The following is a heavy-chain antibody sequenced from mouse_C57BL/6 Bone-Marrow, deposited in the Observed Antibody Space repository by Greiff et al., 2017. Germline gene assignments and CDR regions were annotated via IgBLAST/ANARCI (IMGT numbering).Heavy chain of an antibody. D-gene: IGHD1-1*01. V-gene: IGHV14-4*01. CDR1: GFTIKDDY. J-gene: IGHJ2*01. Sequence: EVQLQQSGAELLRPGASVRLSCTASGFTIKDDYMHWVKQRPEQGLEWIGWIDPENGDTEYASKFQGKATITADTSSNTAYLQLSSLTSEDTAVYYCTTVVHYWGQGTTLTVSS. CDR2: IDPENGDT. CDR3: TTVVHY.